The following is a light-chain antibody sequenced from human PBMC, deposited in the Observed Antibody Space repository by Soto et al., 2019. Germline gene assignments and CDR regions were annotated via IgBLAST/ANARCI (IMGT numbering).Light chain of an antibody. Sequence: QSALTQPASVSGSPGQSITISCTGTSSDVGGYNYVSWYQQHPGKAPKVMIYEVSKRPSGVSNRFSGSKSGNTASLTISGLQAEDEADYYCNSWTSSTTWVFGGGTKLTVL. CDR1: SSDVGGYNY. V-gene: IGLV2-14*01. CDR2: EVS. CDR3: NSWTSSTTWV. J-gene: IGLJ3*02.